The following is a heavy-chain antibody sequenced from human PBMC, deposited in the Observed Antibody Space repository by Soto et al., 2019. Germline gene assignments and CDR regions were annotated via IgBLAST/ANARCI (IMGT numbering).Heavy chain of an antibody. CDR1: GFTFNSYG. Sequence: QVQLVESGGGVVQPGRSLRLSCAASGFTFNSYGMHWVRQAPGKGLEWVAVIWYDGNNKYYADSVKGRFTISRDNSKNTLNLQMNSLRAEDTAVYYCASGSSGVRFDYWGQGTLVTVSS. CDR3: ASGSSGVRFDY. J-gene: IGHJ4*02. CDR2: IWYDGNNK. D-gene: IGHD2-15*01. V-gene: IGHV3-33*01.